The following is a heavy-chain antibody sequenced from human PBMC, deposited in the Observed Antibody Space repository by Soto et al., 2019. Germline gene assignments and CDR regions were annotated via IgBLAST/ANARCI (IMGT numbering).Heavy chain of an antibody. CDR1: GFTFSSYG. CDR2: IWYDGSNK. J-gene: IGHJ4*02. CDR3: ASGDVGY. V-gene: IGHV3-33*01. D-gene: IGHD3-10*01. Sequence: QVLLVESGGGVVQPGRSLRLSCAAYGFTFSSYGMHWGRQAPGKGLEWVAVIWYDGSNKYYADSVKGRFTISRDNSKNTQYLQMNSMRAEDTAVYSCASGDVGYWGKGTLVTVSS.